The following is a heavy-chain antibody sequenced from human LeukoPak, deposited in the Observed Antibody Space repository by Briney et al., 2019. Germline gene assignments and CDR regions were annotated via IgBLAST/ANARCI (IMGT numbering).Heavy chain of an antibody. CDR2: IAGTGSYM. CDR3: ACLPWIQLWPYYFDY. Sequence: PGRSLRLSCAASGFTFSSYYMNWVRQAPGKGLEWVSSIAGTGSYMYYADSVKGQFTISRDNAKNSVYLQMNSLRAEDTAVYYCACLPWIQLWPYYFDYWGQGTLVTVSS. V-gene: IGHV3-21*01. J-gene: IGHJ4*02. D-gene: IGHD5-18*01. CDR1: GFTFSSYY.